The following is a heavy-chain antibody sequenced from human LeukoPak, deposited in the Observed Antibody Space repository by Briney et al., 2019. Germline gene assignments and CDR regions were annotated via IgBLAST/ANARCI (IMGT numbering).Heavy chain of an antibody. V-gene: IGHV3-23*01. J-gene: IGHJ6*02. CDR1: GFTFSSYA. CDR2: ISGSGNRT. D-gene: IGHD4-17*01. CDR3: AREMTTVTTVYYYGMDV. Sequence: GGSLRLSCAASGFTFSSYAMSWVRQAPGKGLEWVSSISGSGNRTYYADSVKGRFTISRDNSKNTLFLQMNSLRAEDTAVYYCAREMTTVTTVYYYGMDVWGQGTTVTVSS.